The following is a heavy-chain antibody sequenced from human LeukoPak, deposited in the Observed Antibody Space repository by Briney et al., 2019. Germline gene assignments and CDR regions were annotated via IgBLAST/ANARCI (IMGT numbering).Heavy chain of an antibody. Sequence: ASVKVSCKASGGTFSSYAISWVRQAPGQGLEWMGGIIPIFGTANYAQKFQGRVTITADKSTSTAYMELSSLRSEDTAVYYCARARSGPYGSGSLDAFDIWGQGTMVTVSS. D-gene: IGHD3-10*01. J-gene: IGHJ3*02. V-gene: IGHV1-69*06. CDR3: ARARSGPYGSGSLDAFDI. CDR1: GGTFSSYA. CDR2: IIPIFGTA.